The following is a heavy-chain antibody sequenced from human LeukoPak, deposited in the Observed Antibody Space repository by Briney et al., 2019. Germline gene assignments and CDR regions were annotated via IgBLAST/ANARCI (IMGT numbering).Heavy chain of an antibody. V-gene: IGHV1-18*01. J-gene: IGHJ5*02. Sequence: ASXKVSCKASGYTFTRYGISWVRQAPGQGLEWMGWINAFNGNTNYAQKLQGRVTMTTDTSTSTAYMELRSLRSDDTAIYYCARDYDILTGYYNRGDNWFDPWGQGTLVTVSS. CDR3: ARDYDILTGYYNRGDNWFDP. CDR1: GYTFTRYG. D-gene: IGHD3-9*01. CDR2: INAFNGNT.